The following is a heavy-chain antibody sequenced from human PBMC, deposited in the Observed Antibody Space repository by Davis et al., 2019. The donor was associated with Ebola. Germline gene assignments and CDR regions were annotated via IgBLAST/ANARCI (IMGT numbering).Heavy chain of an antibody. CDR3: ARDPYYYDSSGYYQHWYFDL. D-gene: IGHD3-22*01. Sequence: SETLSLTCTVSGGSISSGDYYWSWIRQPPGKGLEWIGYIYYSGSTYYNPSLKSRVTMSVDTSKNQFSLKLSSVTAADTAMYYCARDPYYYDSSGYYQHWYFDLWGRGTLVTVSS. CDR1: GGSISSGDYY. J-gene: IGHJ2*01. V-gene: IGHV4-30-4*01. CDR2: IYYSGST.